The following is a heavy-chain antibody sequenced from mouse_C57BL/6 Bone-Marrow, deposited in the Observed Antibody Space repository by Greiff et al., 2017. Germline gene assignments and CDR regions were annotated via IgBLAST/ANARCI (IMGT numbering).Heavy chain of an antibody. Sequence: QVQLQQPGAELVKPGASVKLSCKASGYTFTSYWMQWVKQRPGQGLEWIGKIDPSDSYTNYNQKFKGKATLTVDTASSTAYMQLSSLTSEDSAVYYCAGEVATPGAFAYWGQGTLVTVSA. CDR3: AGEVATPGAFAY. V-gene: IGHV1-50*01. J-gene: IGHJ3*01. D-gene: IGHD1-1*01. CDR1: GYTFTSYW. CDR2: IDPSDSYT.